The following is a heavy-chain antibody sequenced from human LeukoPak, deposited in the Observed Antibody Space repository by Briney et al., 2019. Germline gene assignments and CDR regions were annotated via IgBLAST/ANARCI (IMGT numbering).Heavy chain of an antibody. CDR3: ARGRDYFDY. CDR2: INHSGST. V-gene: IGHV4-34*01. CDR1: GESFSGYY. Sequence: PSETLSLTCAVYGESFSGYYWSWIRQPPRKGLEWIGEINHSGSTNYNPSLKSRVTISVDTSKNQFSLKLSSVTAADTAVYYCARGRDYFDYWGQGTLVTVSS. J-gene: IGHJ4*02.